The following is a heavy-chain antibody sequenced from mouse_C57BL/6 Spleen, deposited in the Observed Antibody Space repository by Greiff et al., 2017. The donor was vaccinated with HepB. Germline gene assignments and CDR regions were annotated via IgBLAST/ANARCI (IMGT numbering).Heavy chain of an antibody. Sequence: QVQLQQPGAELVKPGASVKLSCKASGYTFTSYWMHWVKQRPGRGLEWIGRTDPNSGGTKYNEKFKSKATLTVDKPSSTAYMQLSSLTSEDSAVYYCARSGMTRWYFDVWGTGTTVTVSS. D-gene: IGHD1-1*02. CDR2: TDPNSGGT. CDR3: ARSGMTRWYFDV. J-gene: IGHJ1*03. CDR1: GYTFTSYW. V-gene: IGHV1-72*01.